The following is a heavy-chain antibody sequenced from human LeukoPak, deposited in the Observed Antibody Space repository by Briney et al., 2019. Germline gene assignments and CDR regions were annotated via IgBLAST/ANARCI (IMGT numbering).Heavy chain of an antibody. J-gene: IGHJ4*02. CDR1: GGSISSYC. D-gene: IGHD6-6*01. CDR2: IYYSGST. V-gene: IGHV4-59*01. CDR3: ARDLGSSSSGFDY. Sequence: SETLSLTCTVSGGSISSYCWSWIRQPPGKGLGWIGYIYYSGSTNYNPSLKSRVTISVDTSKNQFSLKLSSVTAADTAVYYCARDLGSSSSGFDYWGQGTLVTVSS.